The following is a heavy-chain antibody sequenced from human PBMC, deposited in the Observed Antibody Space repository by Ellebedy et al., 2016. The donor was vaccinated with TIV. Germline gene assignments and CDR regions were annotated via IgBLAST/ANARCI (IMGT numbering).Heavy chain of an antibody. CDR2: IHVGGST. CDR1: GGSISSDFYY. CDR3: ASDRNGDSAFDH. Sequence: SETLSLTXTVSGGSISSDFYYWSWIRQHPGKGLEWIGYIHVGGSTYYNPSLKSRAAMSLDTAENHFSLKLSYVSAADTAVYYCASDRNGDSAFDHWGQGTLATVSS. V-gene: IGHV4-31*03. J-gene: IGHJ4*02. D-gene: IGHD2-21*02.